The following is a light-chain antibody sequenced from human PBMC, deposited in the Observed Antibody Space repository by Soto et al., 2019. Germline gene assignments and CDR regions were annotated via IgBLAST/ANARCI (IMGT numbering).Light chain of an antibody. CDR3: QSYDSSLSAP. J-gene: IGLJ2*01. Sequence: QSVLTQPPSVSGAPGQRVTISCTGSSSNIGAGYDVHWYQQLPGTAPKLLIYGNSNRPSGVPDRFSGSKSGTSASLAITGLQAEDEADYYCQSYDSSLSAPFGGETKVTVL. CDR2: GNS. CDR1: SSNIGAGYD. V-gene: IGLV1-40*01.